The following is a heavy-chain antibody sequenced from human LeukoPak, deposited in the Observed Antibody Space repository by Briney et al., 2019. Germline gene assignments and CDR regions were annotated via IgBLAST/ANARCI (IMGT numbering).Heavy chain of an antibody. D-gene: IGHD5-18*01. CDR2: IYHSGST. V-gene: IGHV4-38-2*01. J-gene: IGHJ4*02. CDR1: GYSISSGYY. CDR3: ASSAMVTSY. Sequence: SETLSLTCAVSGYSISSGYYWGWIRQPPGKGLEWIGSIYHSGSTYYNPSLKSRVTISVDTSKNQFSLKPSSVTAADTAVYYCASSAMVTSYWGQGTLVTVSS.